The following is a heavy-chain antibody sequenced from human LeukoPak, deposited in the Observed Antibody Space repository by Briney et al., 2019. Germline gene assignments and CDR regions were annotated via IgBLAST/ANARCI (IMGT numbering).Heavy chain of an antibody. CDR2: ISWNSGNI. J-gene: IGHJ4*02. CDR3: VRDRGFDY. D-gene: IGHD3-10*01. V-gene: IGHV3-9*01. CDR1: GFTFDNYV. Sequence: PGGSLRLSCVTSGFTFDNYVMHWVRQAPGKGLEWVSSISWNSGNIDYADSVKGRFTISRDNAKNSLYLQINSLRAEDTALYYCVRDRGFDYWGQGTLVTVSS.